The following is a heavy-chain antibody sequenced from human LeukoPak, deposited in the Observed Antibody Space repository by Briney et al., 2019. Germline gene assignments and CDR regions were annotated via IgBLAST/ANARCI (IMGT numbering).Heavy chain of an antibody. V-gene: IGHV3-21*01. D-gene: IGHD1-26*01. CDR3: ARNGIVGAGYYFDY. CDR1: GFTFSSYS. Sequence: GGSLRLSCAASGFTFSSYSMNWFRQAPGQGLEWVSSISSTSSYIYYADSVKGRFSISRDNAKKSLYLQMNTLRAEDTAVYYCARNGIVGAGYYFDYWGQGTLVTVSS. J-gene: IGHJ4*02. CDR2: ISSTSSYI.